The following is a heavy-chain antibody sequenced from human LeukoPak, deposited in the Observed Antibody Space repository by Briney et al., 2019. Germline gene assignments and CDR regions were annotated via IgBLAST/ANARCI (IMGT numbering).Heavy chain of an antibody. CDR3: ARDVGRSYDLDY. J-gene: IGHJ4*02. CDR1: GYTLTSYG. CDR2: ISAYNGNT. D-gene: IGHD3-16*01. Sequence: ASVKVSCKASGYTLTSYGISWVRQAPGQGLEWMGWISAYNGNTDYAQSLQGRVTMTIDTSTSTVYMELRSLRSDDTAVYYCARDVGRSYDLDYWGQGTLVTVSS. V-gene: IGHV1-18*01.